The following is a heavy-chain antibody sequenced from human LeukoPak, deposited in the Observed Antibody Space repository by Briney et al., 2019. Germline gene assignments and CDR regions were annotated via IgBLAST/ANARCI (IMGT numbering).Heavy chain of an antibody. V-gene: IGHV1-46*01. J-gene: IGHJ4*02. CDR1: GYTFTSYY. Sequence: GASVKVSCKASGYTFTSYYMHWVRQAPAQGLEWMGIINPSGGSTSYAQKFQGRVTMTRDTSTSTVYMELSSLRSEDTAVYYCARDLSYCSSTSCFYDYWGQGTLVTVSS. CDR2: INPSGGST. D-gene: IGHD2-2*01. CDR3: ARDLSYCSSTSCFYDY.